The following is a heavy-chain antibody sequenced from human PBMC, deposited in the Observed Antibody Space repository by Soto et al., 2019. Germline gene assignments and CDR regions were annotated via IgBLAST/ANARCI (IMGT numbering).Heavy chain of an antibody. V-gene: IGHV3-23*01. CDR3: AKDRASKYSGSYYYYGMDV. CDR1: GFTFSSYA. Sequence: GGSLRLSCAASGFTFSSYAMSWVRQAPGKGLEWVSAISGSGGSTYYADSVKGRFTISRDNSKNTLYLQMNSLRAEDTAVYYCAKDRASKYSGSYYYYGMDVWCQGTTVTLSS. CDR2: ISGSGGST. J-gene: IGHJ6*02. D-gene: IGHD1-26*01.